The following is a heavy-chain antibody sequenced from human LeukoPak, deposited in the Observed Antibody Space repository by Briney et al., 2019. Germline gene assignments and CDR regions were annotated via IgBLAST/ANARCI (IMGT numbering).Heavy chain of an antibody. CDR1: GDSVSSKNGA. Sequence: SQTLSLTCVVSGDSVSSKNGAWNWIRQSPSRGLEWLGRTYYRSKWYNDYAESMEGRVTISQDTSKNQYSLHLNSVTPDDTAVYYCARDFGATGWHTFDYWGQGTLVTVSS. J-gene: IGHJ4*02. D-gene: IGHD3-10*01. V-gene: IGHV6-1*01. CDR2: TYYRSKWYN. CDR3: ARDFGATGWHTFDY.